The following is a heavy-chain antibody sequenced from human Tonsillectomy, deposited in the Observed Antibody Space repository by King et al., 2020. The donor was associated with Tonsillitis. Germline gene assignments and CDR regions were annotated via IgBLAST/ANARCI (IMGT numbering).Heavy chain of an antibody. V-gene: IGHV4-31*03. CDR3: ARVRDYDFWSGSWGSMDV. D-gene: IGHD3-3*01. CDR2: IYYSGST. Sequence: QLQESGPGLVKPSQTLSLTCTVSGGSISSGGYYWSWIRQHPGKGLEWIGYIYYSGSTYYNPSPKSRVTISVDTSKNQFSLKLSSVTASDTAVYYCARVRDYDFWSGSWGSMDVWGQGTTVTVSS. J-gene: IGHJ6*02. CDR1: GGSISSGGYY.